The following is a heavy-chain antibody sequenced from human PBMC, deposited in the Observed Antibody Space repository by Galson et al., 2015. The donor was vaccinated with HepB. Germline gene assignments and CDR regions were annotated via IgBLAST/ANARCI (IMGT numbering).Heavy chain of an antibody. CDR3: AREGPLLWFGELYYYYGMDV. D-gene: IGHD3-10*01. CDR1: GFTFSSYS. J-gene: IGHJ6*02. V-gene: IGHV3-21*01. Sequence: SLRLSCAASGFTFSSYSMNWVRQAPGKGLEWVSSISSSSSYIYYADSVKGRFTISRDNAKNSLYLQMNSLRAEDTAVYYCAREGPLLWFGELYYYYGMDVWGQGTTVTVSS. CDR2: ISSSSSYI.